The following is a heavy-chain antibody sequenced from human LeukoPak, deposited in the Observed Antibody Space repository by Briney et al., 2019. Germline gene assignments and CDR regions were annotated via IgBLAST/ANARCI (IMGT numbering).Heavy chain of an antibody. CDR1: GYTFTSYG. CDR3: ARDGQDPRYYYYYMDV. D-gene: IGHD3/OR15-3a*01. J-gene: IGHJ6*03. Sequence: ASVKVSCKASGYTFTSYGISWVRQAPGQGLEWMGWISAYNGNTNYAQKLQGRVTMTTDTSTSTAYMELRSLRSDDTAVYYCARDGQDPRYYYYYMDVWGQGTTVTVSS. CDR2: ISAYNGNT. V-gene: IGHV1-18*01.